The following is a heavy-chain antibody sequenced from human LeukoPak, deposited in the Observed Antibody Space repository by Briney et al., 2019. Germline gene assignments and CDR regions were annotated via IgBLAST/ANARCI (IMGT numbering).Heavy chain of an antibody. CDR2: ISYSGSA. CDR1: GGSISTSTYY. CDR3: ARRVYSGSYNWYFDL. J-gene: IGHJ2*01. V-gene: IGHV4-39*01. Sequence: PSETLSLTCTVSGGSISTSTYYWGWIRQPPGKGLEWIGSISYSGSAYNNPSLKSRVTISVDTSKNQFSLKLSSVTAPDTAVYYCARRVYSGSYNWYFDLWGRGTLVTVSS. D-gene: IGHD1-26*01.